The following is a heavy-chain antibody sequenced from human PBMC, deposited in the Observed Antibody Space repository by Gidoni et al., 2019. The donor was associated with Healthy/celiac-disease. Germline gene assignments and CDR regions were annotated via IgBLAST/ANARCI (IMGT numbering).Heavy chain of an antibody. CDR3: ARVQQLVSFDP. CDR1: GGSFSGYY. CDR2: INHSGST. V-gene: IGHV4-34*01. D-gene: IGHD6-6*01. J-gene: IGHJ5*02. Sequence: QVQLQQWGAGLLKPSETLSLTCAVYGGSFSGYYWSWIRQPPGKGLEWIGEINHSGSTNYNPSLKSRVTISVDTSKNQFSLKLSSVTAADTAVYYCARVQQLVSFDPWGQGTLVTVSS.